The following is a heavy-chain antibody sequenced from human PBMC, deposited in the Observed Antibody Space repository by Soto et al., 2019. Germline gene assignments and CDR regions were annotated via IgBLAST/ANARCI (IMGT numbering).Heavy chain of an antibody. CDR3: LGAQEWLADPSDY. J-gene: IGHJ4*02. V-gene: IGHV3-30-3*01. CDR2: ISYDGGNK. Sequence: QVQLVESGGGVVQPGRPLRLSCAAFGFSFDIYTMHWVRQAPGKGLEWVAVISYDGGNKKYADSVQGRFTISRDNSKNTLHLQMNSLRAEDTAFYYCLGAQEWLADPSDYWGQGTLVTVSS. CDR1: GFSFDIYT. D-gene: IGHD6-19*01.